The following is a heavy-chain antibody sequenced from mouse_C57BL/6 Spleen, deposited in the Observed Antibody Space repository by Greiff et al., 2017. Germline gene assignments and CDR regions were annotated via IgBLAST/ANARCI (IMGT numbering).Heavy chain of an antibody. J-gene: IGHJ2*01. CDR1: GYTFTDYE. V-gene: IGHV1-15*01. CDR2: IDPETGGT. D-gene: IGHD2-1*01. Sequence: VQGVESGAELVRPGASVTLSCKASGYTFTDYEMHWVKQTPVHGLEWIGAIDPETGGTAYNQKFKGKAILTADKSSSTAYMELRSLTSEDSAVYYCTRDHGNYDYFDYWGQGTTLTVSS. CDR3: TRDHGNYDYFDY.